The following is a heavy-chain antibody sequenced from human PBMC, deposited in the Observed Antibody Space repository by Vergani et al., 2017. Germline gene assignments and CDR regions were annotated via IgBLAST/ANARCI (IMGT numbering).Heavy chain of an antibody. Sequence: QVQLQESGPGLVKPSETLSLTCTVSGGSISSYYWSWIRQPPGKGLEWIGSIYYSGSTYYNPSLKSRVTISVDTSKNQFSLKLSSVTAADTAVYYCARGDRGYSYGYYDYWGQGTLVTVSS. D-gene: IGHD5-18*01. CDR2: IYYSGST. CDR3: ARGDRGYSYGYYDY. V-gene: IGHV4-59*12. CDR1: GGSISSYY. J-gene: IGHJ4*02.